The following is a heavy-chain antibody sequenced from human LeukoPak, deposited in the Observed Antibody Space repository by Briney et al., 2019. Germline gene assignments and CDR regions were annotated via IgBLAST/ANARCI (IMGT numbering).Heavy chain of an antibody. Sequence: PGGSLRLSCAASGFTFSSYAMSWVRQAPVKGLEWVSAISGSGGSTYYADSVKGRFTISRDNSKNTLYLQMNSLRAEDTAVYYCATTPLWFGELPDDYWGQGTLVTVSS. CDR1: GFTFSSYA. V-gene: IGHV3-23*01. D-gene: IGHD3-10*01. CDR3: ATTPLWFGELPDDY. J-gene: IGHJ4*02. CDR2: ISGSGGST.